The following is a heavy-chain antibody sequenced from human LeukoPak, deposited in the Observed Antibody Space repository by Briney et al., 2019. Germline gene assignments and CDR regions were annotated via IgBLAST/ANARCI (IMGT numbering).Heavy chain of an antibody. CDR2: NSGSI. CDR3: AKDIGYYYDSSGYPDFDY. D-gene: IGHD3-22*01. J-gene: IGHJ4*02. V-gene: IGHV3-9*01. Sequence: NSGSIGYADSVKGRFTISRDNAKNSLYLQMNSLRAEDTALYYCAKDIGYYYDSSGYPDFDYWGQGTLVTVSS.